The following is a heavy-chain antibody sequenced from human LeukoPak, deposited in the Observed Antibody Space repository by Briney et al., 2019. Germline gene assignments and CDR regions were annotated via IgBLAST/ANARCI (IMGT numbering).Heavy chain of an antibody. V-gene: IGHV3-53*01. CDR3: ARDGLLPAAIGEAFDI. CDR2: IYSGGST. D-gene: IGHD2-2*01. J-gene: IGHJ3*02. Sequence: PSETLSLTCTVSGGSISSNYWSWVRQAPGKGLEWVSVIYSGGSTYYADSVKGRFTISRDNSKNTLYLQMNSLRAEDTAVYYCARDGLLPAAIGEAFDIWGQGTMVTVSS. CDR1: GGSISSNY.